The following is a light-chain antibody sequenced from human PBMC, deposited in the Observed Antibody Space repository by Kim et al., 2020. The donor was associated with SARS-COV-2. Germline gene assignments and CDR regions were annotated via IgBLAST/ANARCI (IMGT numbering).Light chain of an antibody. CDR3: QQYNSWYT. CDR1: QSISSW. V-gene: IGKV1-5*03. J-gene: IGKJ2*01. Sequence: RSASVGDRVTITCRASQSISSWLAWYQQKPGKAPKLLIYKASSLESGVPSRFSGSGSGTEFTLTISSLQPDDFATYYCQQYNSWYTFGQGTKLEIK. CDR2: KAS.